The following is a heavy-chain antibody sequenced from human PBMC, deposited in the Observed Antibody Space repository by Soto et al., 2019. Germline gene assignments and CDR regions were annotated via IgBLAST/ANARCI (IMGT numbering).Heavy chain of an antibody. V-gene: IGHV1-69*01. CDR1: GGTFSSYA. D-gene: IGHD2-8*01. J-gene: IGHJ6*02. Sequence: QVQLVQSGAEVKKPGSSVKVSCKASGGTFSSYASSWVRQAPGQGLEWMGGIIPIFGTANYAQKFQGRVTITADESKSTAYMELSSLRSEDTAVYYCSRDRSCTNGVCFQRHYYYYYGMDVWGQGTTVTVSS. CDR2: IIPIFGTA. CDR3: SRDRSCTNGVCFQRHYYYYYGMDV.